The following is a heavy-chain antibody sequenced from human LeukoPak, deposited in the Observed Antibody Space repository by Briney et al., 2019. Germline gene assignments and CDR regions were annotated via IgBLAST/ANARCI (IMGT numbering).Heavy chain of an antibody. D-gene: IGHD2-2*01. CDR1: GGSISGGSYY. J-gene: IGHJ5*02. CDR3: ARHLYQPLWLSWLDP. Sequence: SETLSLTCTVSGGSISGGSYYWGWIRQPPGKGLEWIGSIYYSGSTYYNPSLKSRVTISVDTSKNQFSLKLSSVTAADTAVYYCARHLYQPLWLSWLDPWGQGTLVTVSS. V-gene: IGHV4-39*01. CDR2: IYYSGST.